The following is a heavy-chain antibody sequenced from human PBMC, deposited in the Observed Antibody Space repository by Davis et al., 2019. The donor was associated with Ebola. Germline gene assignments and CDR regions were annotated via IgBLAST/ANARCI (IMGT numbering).Heavy chain of an antibody. CDR3: ARMDYHYGSGTNRFDP. Sequence: MPSETLSLTCAVYGGSFSGYYWSWIRQPPGKGLEWIGEINHSGSTNYNPSLKSRVTISVDTSKNQFSLKLSSVTAADTAVYYCARMDYHYGSGTNRFDPWGQGTLVTVSS. CDR2: INHSGST. D-gene: IGHD3-10*01. J-gene: IGHJ5*02. CDR1: GGSFSGYY. V-gene: IGHV4-34*01.